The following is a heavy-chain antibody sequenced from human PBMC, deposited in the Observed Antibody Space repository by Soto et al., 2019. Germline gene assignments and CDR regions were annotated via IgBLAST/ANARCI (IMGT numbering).Heavy chain of an antibody. V-gene: IGHV1-69*13. CDR3: ANLYWSYYNEKTPL. CDR2: IIPIFGTA. D-gene: IGHD3-10*01. Sequence: SVKVSCKASGATFSRYAISWVRQAPGQGLEWMGGIIPIFGTANYAQKFQGRVTITADESTSTAYMELSSLRSEDTAVYYCANLYWSYYNEKTPLWGQGTLVTVS. J-gene: IGHJ4*02. CDR1: GATFSRYA.